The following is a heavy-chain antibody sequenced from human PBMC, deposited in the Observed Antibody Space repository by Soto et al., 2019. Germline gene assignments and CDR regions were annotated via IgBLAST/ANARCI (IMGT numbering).Heavy chain of an antibody. CDR2: INHSGST. Sequence: VQLQQWGAGLLKPSETLSLTCAVYGGSFSGYYWSWIRQPPGKGLEWIGEINHSGSTTYNPSLKRRVTRSVDTSKNQFSLKLSSVTAADTAVYYGARHPAGLGAFDIWGQGTMVTVAS. V-gene: IGHV4-34*01. CDR1: GGSFSGYY. CDR3: ARHPAGLGAFDI. J-gene: IGHJ3*02. D-gene: IGHD3-10*01.